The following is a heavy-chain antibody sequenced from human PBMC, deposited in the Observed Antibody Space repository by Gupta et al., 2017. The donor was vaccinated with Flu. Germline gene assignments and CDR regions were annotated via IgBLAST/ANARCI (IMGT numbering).Heavy chain of an antibody. Sequence: QVQLVQSGAEVKKPGASVKVSCKASGYTFTGYYMHWVRQAPGQGLEWMGWINPNSGGTNYAQKFQGRVTMTRDTSISTAYMELSRLRSDDTAVYYCARNYCRSTSCYQRDAFDIWGQGTMVTVSS. CDR2: INPNSGGT. V-gene: IGHV1-2*02. CDR1: GYTFTGYY. CDR3: ARNYCRSTSCYQRDAFDI. D-gene: IGHD2-2*01. J-gene: IGHJ3*02.